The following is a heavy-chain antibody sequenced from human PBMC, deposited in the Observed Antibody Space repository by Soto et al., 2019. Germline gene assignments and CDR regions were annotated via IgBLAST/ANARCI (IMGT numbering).Heavy chain of an antibody. CDR3: AKDRHPDGIWTFDF. J-gene: IGHJ4*02. CDR1: GFTFSTYT. D-gene: IGHD3-9*01. CDR2: VYGSGHGDT. V-gene: IGHV3-23*01. Sequence: EVQLLESGGLLVQSGGSLRLSCAASGFTFSTYTMSWVRQAPGKGREWVSGVYGSGHGDTFYADSVKGRFVISRDDSKGILFLQINSLKVEDTAIYYCAKDRHPDGIWTFDFWGQGTLVTVFS.